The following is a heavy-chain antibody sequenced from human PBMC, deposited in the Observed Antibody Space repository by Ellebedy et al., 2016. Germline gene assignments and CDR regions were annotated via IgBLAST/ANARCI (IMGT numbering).Heavy chain of an antibody. CDR1: GFTFSDYY. Sequence: GESLKISXAASGFTFSDYYMSWIRQAPGKGLEWVSYISSSSSYIYYADSVKGRFTISRDNSKNTLYLQMNSLRAEDTAVYYCARDGAPSDIVVVPAAIGSIGMDVWGQGTTVTVSS. V-gene: IGHV3-11*06. CDR2: ISSSSSYI. D-gene: IGHD2-2*01. CDR3: ARDGAPSDIVVVPAAIGSIGMDV. J-gene: IGHJ6*02.